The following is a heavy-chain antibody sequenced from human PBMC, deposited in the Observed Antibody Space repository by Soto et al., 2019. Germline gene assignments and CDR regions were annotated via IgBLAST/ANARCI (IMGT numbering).Heavy chain of an antibody. CDR1: GGSISSRRYY. V-gene: IGHV4-39*01. J-gene: IGHJ6*02. D-gene: IGHD1-26*01. CDR3: ARGRGARHYYYYSGMDV. CDR2: IYYSGST. Sequence: PSETLSLTCTVSGGSISSRRYYWGWIRQPPGKGLEWIGSIYYSGSTYYNPSLKSRVTISVDTSKNQFSLKLNSVTAADTAVYYCARGRGARHYYYYSGMDVWGQGTTVTVSS.